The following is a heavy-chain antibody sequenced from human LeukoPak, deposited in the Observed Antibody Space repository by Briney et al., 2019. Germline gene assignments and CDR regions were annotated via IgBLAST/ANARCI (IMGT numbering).Heavy chain of an antibody. D-gene: IGHD1-26*01. Sequence: SETLSLTCTVSGGSISNYYWSWIRQPPGKGLEWIGYIYYSGSTNYNPSLKSRVTISVDTSKNQFSLKLRSVTAADTAVYYCARHYVGWGFDYWGQETLVTVSS. V-gene: IGHV4-59*08. CDR3: ARHYVGWGFDY. J-gene: IGHJ4*02. CDR1: GGSISNYY. CDR2: IYYSGST.